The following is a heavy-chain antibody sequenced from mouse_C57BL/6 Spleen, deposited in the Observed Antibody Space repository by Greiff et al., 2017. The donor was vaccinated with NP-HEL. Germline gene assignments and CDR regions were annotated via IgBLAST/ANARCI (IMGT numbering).Heavy chain of an antibody. Sequence: EVKLMESGEGLVKPGGSLKLSCAASGFTFSSYAMSWVRQTPEKRLEWVAYISSGGDYIYYADTVKGRFTISRDNARNTLYLHMSSLKSEDTAMYYCTRGSYYYGSSLYAMDYWGQGTSVTVSS. D-gene: IGHD1-1*01. CDR3: TRGSYYYGSSLYAMDY. V-gene: IGHV5-9-1*02. CDR1: GFTFSSYA. J-gene: IGHJ4*01. CDR2: ISSGGDYI.